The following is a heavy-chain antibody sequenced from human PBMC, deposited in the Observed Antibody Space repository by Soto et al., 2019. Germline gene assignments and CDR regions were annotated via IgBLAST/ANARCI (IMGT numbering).Heavy chain of an antibody. Sequence: PSQTLSLTCAISGDSVSSNIAAWNWIRQSPSRGLEWLGRTYYRSKWLNDYAVSVKSRITINADTSKNQFSLHLNSVTPEDTAVYYCAREEEAIVTRIEDYYYDGMDVWGQGTTVTVSS. CDR3: AREEEAIVTRIEDYYYDGMDV. V-gene: IGHV6-1*01. CDR1: GDSVSSNIAA. CDR2: TYYRSKWLN. D-gene: IGHD5-18*01. J-gene: IGHJ6*02.